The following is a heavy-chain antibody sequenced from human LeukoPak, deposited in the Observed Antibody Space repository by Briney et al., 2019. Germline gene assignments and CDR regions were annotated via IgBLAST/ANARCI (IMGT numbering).Heavy chain of an antibody. CDR1: GGSISSGDYY. Sequence: SETLSLTRTVSGGSISSGDYYWSWIRQPPGKGLEWIGYIYYSGSTYYNPSLKSRVTISVDTSKNQFSLKLSSVTAADTAVYYCARVVPAAIGYFDYWGQGTLVTVSS. V-gene: IGHV4-30-4*01. D-gene: IGHD2-2*02. CDR3: ARVVPAAIGYFDY. CDR2: IYYSGST. J-gene: IGHJ4*02.